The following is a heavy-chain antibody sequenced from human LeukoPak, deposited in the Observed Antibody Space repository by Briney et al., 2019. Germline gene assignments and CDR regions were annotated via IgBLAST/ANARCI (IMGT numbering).Heavy chain of an antibody. CDR3: AREGRRQWPPSRRSADGTFDY. CDR1: GFTFSDYY. Sequence: GGSLRLSCAASGFTFSDYYMSWIRQAPGKGLEWVSYISSSGSTIYYADSVKGRFTISRDNAKNLLYLQMNSLRAEDTAVYYCAREGRRQWPPSRRSADGTFDYWGQGTLVTVSS. CDR2: ISSSGSTI. D-gene: IGHD6-19*01. V-gene: IGHV3-11*04. J-gene: IGHJ4*02.